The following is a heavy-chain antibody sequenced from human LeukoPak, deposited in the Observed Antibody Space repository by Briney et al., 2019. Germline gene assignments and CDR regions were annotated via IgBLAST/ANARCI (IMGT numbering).Heavy chain of an antibody. CDR3: ARGRSYYDILARYFDY. CDR2: IYTSGST. CDR1: GGSISSYY. V-gene: IGHV4-4*07. D-gene: IGHD3-9*01. J-gene: IGHJ4*02. Sequence: PSETLSLTCTVSGGSISSYYWSWIRQPAGKGLEWIGRIYTSGSTNYNPSLKSRVTMSVDTSKNQFSLKLSSVTAADTAVYYCARGRSYYDILARYFDYWGQGTLVTVSS.